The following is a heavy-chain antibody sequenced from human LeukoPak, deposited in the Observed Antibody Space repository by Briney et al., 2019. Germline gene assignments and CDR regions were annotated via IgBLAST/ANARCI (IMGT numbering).Heavy chain of an antibody. CDR2: IYYSGST. V-gene: IGHV4-31*03. Sequence: NPSQTLSLTCTVPGGSISSGGYYWSWIRQHPGKGLEWIGYIYYSGSTYYNPSLKSRVTISVDTSKNQFSLKLSSVTAADTAVYYCARGAVSAGATFFDYWGQGTLVTVSS. CDR3: ARGAVSAGATFFDY. CDR1: GGSISSGGYY. J-gene: IGHJ4*02. D-gene: IGHD2/OR15-2a*01.